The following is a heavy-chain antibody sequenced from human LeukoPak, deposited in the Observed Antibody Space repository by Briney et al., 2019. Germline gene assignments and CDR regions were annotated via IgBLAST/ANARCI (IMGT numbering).Heavy chain of an antibody. CDR2: TIPIFGTA. Sequence: SVKVSCKASGGTFSSYAISWVRQAPGQGLEWMGGTIPIFGTANYAQKFQGRVTITADESTSTAYMELSSLRSEDTAVYYCAINVDTAMVLFDYWGQGTLVTVSS. CDR3: AINVDTAMVLFDY. J-gene: IGHJ4*02. D-gene: IGHD5-18*01. CDR1: GGTFSSYA. V-gene: IGHV1-69*01.